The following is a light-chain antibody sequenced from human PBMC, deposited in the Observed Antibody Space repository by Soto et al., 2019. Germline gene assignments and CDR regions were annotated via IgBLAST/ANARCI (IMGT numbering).Light chain of an antibody. CDR1: QTVERW. CDR2: DVS. Sequence: DIQMTQSPSTLSASVGDRVIITCRASQTVERWMAWYQQKPGKAPKLLISDVSTLERGVPSRFSGSGSATEFTLTISGLQPDDFATYYCQQYDNYPLTFGGGTKVEVK. CDR3: QQYDNYPLT. J-gene: IGKJ4*01. V-gene: IGKV1-5*01.